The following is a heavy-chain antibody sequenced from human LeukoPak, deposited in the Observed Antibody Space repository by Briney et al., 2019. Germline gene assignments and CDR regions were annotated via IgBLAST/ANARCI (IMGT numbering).Heavy chain of an antibody. Sequence: SVKVSCKASGGTFSSYAISWVRQAPGQGLEWMGGIIPIFGTANYAQKLQGRVTMTTDTSTSTAYMELRSLRSDDTAVYYCARVVAAAGTRYYYYGMDVWGQGTTVTVSS. CDR3: ARVVAAAGTRYYYYGMDV. CDR1: GGTFSSYA. D-gene: IGHD6-13*01. CDR2: IIPIFGTA. J-gene: IGHJ6*02. V-gene: IGHV1-69*05.